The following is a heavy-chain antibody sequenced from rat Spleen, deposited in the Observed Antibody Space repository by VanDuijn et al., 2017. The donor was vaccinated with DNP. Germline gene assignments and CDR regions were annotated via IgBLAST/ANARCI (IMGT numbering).Heavy chain of an antibody. CDR3: ARHHYYDGPWDY. J-gene: IGHJ2*01. V-gene: IGHV5-25*01. D-gene: IGHD1-12*02. CDR2: INNSGGNT. Sequence: EVQLVESGGGLVQPGRSLKLSCAASGFTFSDYYMAWVRQSATKGLEWVASINNSGGNTYYRDSVKGRFTVSRDNVKSTLYLQMDSLRSEDTATYYCARHHYYDGPWDYWGQGALVTVSS. CDR1: GFTFSDYY.